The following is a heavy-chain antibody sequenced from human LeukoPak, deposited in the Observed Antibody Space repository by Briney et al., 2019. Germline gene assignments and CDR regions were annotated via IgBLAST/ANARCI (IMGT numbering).Heavy chain of an antibody. Sequence: PSETLSLTCTVSGGSISSNNYYWGWIRQPPGKGLEWIGSISYSGSTYYNPSLKSRVTISVDTSKNQFSLKLSSVTAADTAVYYCARPGYYYDSSGYYYRDNWGQGTLVTVSS. CDR1: GGSISSNNYY. D-gene: IGHD3-22*01. CDR2: ISYSGST. CDR3: ARPGYYYDSSGYYYRDN. J-gene: IGHJ4*02. V-gene: IGHV4-39*01.